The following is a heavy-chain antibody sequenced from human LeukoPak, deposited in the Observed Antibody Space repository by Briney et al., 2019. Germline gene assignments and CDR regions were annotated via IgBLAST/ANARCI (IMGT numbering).Heavy chain of an antibody. D-gene: IGHD3-22*01. Sequence: AGSLSLTCAASGFTFTTYAMNWVRQAPGKGLEWISAINTTGAITYYAYSVKGRFTISSATSTTTLFLQLNSLRVEDTAVYYWARGYYDSRGLYYPFDYWGRGTLVTVSS. CDR3: ARGYYDSRGLYYPFDY. CDR1: GFTFTTYA. V-gene: IGHV3-23*01. CDR2: INTTGAIT. J-gene: IGHJ4*02.